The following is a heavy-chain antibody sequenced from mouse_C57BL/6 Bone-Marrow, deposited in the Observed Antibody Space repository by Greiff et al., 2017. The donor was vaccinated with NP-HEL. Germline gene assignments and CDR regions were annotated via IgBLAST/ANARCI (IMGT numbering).Heavy chain of an antibody. V-gene: IGHV5-6*01. J-gene: IGHJ1*03. CDR3: ARLGSGTRYFEV. D-gene: IGHD4-1*01. CDR1: GFTFSSYG. Sequence: VHLVESGGDLVKPGGSLKLSCAASGFTFSSYGMSWVRQTPDKRLEWVATICSGGSYTYYPDSVKGRFTISRDDTKNTMYLQRSSMKSEDTAMYYCARLGSGTRYFEVWGTGTTVTVSS. CDR2: ICSGGSYT.